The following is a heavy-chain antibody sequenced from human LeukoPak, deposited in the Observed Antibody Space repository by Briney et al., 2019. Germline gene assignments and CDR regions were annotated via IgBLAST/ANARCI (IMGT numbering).Heavy chain of an antibody. J-gene: IGHJ4*02. D-gene: IGHD6-19*01. CDR2: INPNSGGT. Sequence: GESLKVSCKASGYTFTGYYMHWVRQAPGQGLEWMGWINPNSGGTNYAQKFQGRVTMTRDTSISTAYMELSRLRSDDTAVYYCARDLATAVAVGDYWGQGTLVTVSS. CDR1: GYTFTGYY. CDR3: ARDLATAVAVGDY. V-gene: IGHV1-2*02.